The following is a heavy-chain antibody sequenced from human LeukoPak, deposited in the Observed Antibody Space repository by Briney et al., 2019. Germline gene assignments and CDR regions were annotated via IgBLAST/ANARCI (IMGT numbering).Heavy chain of an antibody. V-gene: IGHV4-34*01. CDR1: GGSFSGYY. D-gene: IGHD4-17*01. CDR3: ARITVPMILPYFDY. J-gene: IGHJ4*02. CDR2: INHRGST. Sequence: SETLSLTCAVYGGSFSGYYWSWIRQPPGKGLEWIGEINHRGSTNYNPSLKSRVTISVDTSKNQFSLKLSSVTAADTAVYYCARITVPMILPYFDYWGQGTLVTVSS.